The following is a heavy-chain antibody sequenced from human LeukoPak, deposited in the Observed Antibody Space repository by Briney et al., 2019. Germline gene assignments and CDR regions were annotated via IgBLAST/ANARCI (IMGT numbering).Heavy chain of an antibody. Sequence: SETLSLTCTVSGDSISSFYWSWIRQPAGKGLEWIGHIYTSGSTNYNPSLKSRVTISVDTSKNQFSLKLSSVTAADTAVYYCARERQGGLDYWGQGTLVTVSS. V-gene: IGHV4-4*07. D-gene: IGHD1-26*01. CDR3: ARERQGGLDY. CDR2: IYTSGST. CDR1: GDSISSFY. J-gene: IGHJ4*02.